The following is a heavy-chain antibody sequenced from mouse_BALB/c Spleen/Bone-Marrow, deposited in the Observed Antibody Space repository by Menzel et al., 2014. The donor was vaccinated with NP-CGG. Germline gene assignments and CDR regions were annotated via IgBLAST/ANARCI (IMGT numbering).Heavy chain of an antibody. CDR3: ARQTYYDYDGYFDY. CDR1: GFTFSSYG. V-gene: IGHV5-6*01. J-gene: IGHJ2*01. Sequence: EVHLVESGGDLVKPGGSLKLSCAVSGFTFSSYGMSWVRQTPDKRLEWVATISSGGSYTYYPDSVKGRFTISRDNAKNTLYLQMSSLKSEDTAMYYCARQTYYDYDGYFDYWGQGTTLTVSS. CDR2: ISSGGSYT. D-gene: IGHD2-4*01.